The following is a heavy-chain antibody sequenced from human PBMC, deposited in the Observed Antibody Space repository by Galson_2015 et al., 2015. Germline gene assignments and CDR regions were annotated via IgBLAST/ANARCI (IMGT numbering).Heavy chain of an antibody. CDR3: ATRNYCSSTSCPHSGAFDI. CDR2: IKQDGSEK. J-gene: IGHJ3*02. Sequence: SLRLSCAASGFTFSSYAMSWVRQAPGKGLEWVANIKQDGSEKYYVDSVKGRFTISRDNAKNSLYLQMNSLRAEDTAVYYCATRNYCSSTSCPHSGAFDIWGQGTMVTVSS. CDR1: GFTFSSYA. D-gene: IGHD2-2*01. V-gene: IGHV3-7*01.